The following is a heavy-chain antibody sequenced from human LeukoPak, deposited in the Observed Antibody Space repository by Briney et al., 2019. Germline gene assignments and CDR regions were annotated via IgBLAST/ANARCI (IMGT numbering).Heavy chain of an antibody. D-gene: IGHD3-9*01. J-gene: IGHJ4*02. CDR2: IIPIFGTA. V-gene: IGHV1-69*13. CDR3: AREPHYDILTGYYTDY. Sequence: SVKVSCKASGGTFSSYAISWARQAPGQGLEWMGGIIPIFGTANYAQKFQGRVTITADESTSTAYMELSSLRSEDTAVYYCAREPHYDILTGYYTDYWGQGTLVTVSS. CDR1: GGTFSSYA.